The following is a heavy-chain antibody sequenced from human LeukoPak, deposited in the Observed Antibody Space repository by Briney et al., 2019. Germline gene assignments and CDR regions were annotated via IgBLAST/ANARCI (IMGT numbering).Heavy chain of an antibody. V-gene: IGHV3-7*04. D-gene: IGHD2-21*01. CDR1: GFTFSRSW. CDR2: INEDGSEI. Sequence: GGSLRLSRAASGFTFSRSWMTWVRQAPGKGLEWVASINEDGSEIHYVDSVKGRFTISRDNAKDSLYLQMNSLTAEDTAMYYCVRAYHPGGWFDPWGQGTLVTVSS. CDR3: VRAYHPGGWFDP. J-gene: IGHJ5*02.